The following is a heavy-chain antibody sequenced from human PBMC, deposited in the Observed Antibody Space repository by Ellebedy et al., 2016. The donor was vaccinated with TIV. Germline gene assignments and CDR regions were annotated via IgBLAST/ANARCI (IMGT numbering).Heavy chain of an antibody. V-gene: IGHV3-23*01. Sequence: GESLKISCAASGFTFSNCAMSWVRQAPGKGLEWVSAISGSGVSTYYADAVKGRFPISRDNSKNTLSLQMNSLRAEDTAVYYCAKRPQPGFSVAGTFDYWGRGTLVTVSS. CDR2: ISGSGVST. CDR3: AKRPQPGFSVAGTFDY. CDR1: GFTFSNCA. J-gene: IGHJ4*02. D-gene: IGHD6-19*01.